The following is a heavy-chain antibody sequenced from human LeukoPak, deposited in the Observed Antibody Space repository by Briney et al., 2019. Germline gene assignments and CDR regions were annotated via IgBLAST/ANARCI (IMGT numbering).Heavy chain of an antibody. D-gene: IGHD3-10*01. V-gene: IGHV3-74*01. J-gene: IGHJ5*02. CDR3: ARASMVRGRTNWFDP. CDR2: INSDGSST. CDR1: GFTFSSYW. Sequence: GGSLRLSCAASGFTFSSYWMHWVRQAPGKGLVWVSRINSDGSSTSYADSVKGRFTISRDNAKNTLYLQMNSLSAEDTAVYYCARASMVRGRTNWFDPWGQGTLVTVSS.